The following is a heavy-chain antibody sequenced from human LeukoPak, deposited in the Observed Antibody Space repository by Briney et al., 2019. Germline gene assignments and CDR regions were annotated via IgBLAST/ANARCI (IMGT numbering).Heavy chain of an antibody. V-gene: IGHV4-34*01. Sequence: PSETLSLTCAVYGESFSAFYWIWIRQPPGKGLEWIGEINHSGSANYNPSLKSRVTMSVDTSKNQVSLKLSSVTAADTAVYYCASSYCSGGSCYYGKGGLFDYWGQGTLVTVSS. CDR2: INHSGSA. D-gene: IGHD2-15*01. CDR3: ASSYCSGGSCYYGKGGLFDY. J-gene: IGHJ4*02. CDR1: GESFSAFY.